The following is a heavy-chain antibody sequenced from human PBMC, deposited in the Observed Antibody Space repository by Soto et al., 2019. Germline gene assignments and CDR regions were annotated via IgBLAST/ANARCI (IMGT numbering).Heavy chain of an antibody. V-gene: IGHV3-48*01. CDR3: ARGPYGDYHYYYMDV. CDR2: ISSSGSSI. CDR1: GCTFSSYA. J-gene: IGHJ6*03. Sequence: GSLRLSCAASGCTFSSYAMSWVRQAPGKGLEWVSDISSSGSSIYYADSVKGRFTISRDNAKNSLYLQMNSLRAEDTAVYYCARGPYGDYHYYYMDVWGKGTTVTVSS. D-gene: IGHD4-17*01.